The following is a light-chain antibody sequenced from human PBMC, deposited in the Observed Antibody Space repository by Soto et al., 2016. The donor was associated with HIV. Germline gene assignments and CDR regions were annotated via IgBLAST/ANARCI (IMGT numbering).Light chain of an antibody. CDR2: AAS. Sequence: DIQMTQSPSSLSASVGDRITITCRASQGISNSLAWYQQKPGKAPKLLLYAASRLESGVPSRFSGSGSGTDYTLTISSLQPEDFATYYCQQYYSTSWTFGQGTKVEIK. CDR1: QGISNS. J-gene: IGKJ1*01. CDR3: QQYYSTSWT. V-gene: IGKV1-NL1*01.